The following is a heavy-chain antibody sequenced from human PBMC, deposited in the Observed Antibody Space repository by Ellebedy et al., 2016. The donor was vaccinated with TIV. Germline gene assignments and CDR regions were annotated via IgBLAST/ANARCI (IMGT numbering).Heavy chain of an antibody. J-gene: IGHJ4*02. CDR1: GGSISSNY. Sequence: MPSETLSLTCTVSGGSISSNYRSWIRQPPGKGLEWIGYMSYSGRTDYNPSLKRRATVSIATSKNQFSLKLSSVTAADTAVYYCARELSGNNRHAFDYWGQGTLVTVSS. D-gene: IGHD1-14*01. CDR3: ARELSGNNRHAFDY. CDR2: MSYSGRT. V-gene: IGHV4-59*01.